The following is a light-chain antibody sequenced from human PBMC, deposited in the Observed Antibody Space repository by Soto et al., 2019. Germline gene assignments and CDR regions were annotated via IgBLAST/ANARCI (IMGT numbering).Light chain of an antibody. CDR2: RAS. CDR1: QSLSGN. Sequence: EIVMTQAPATLAGSPGETVTLSCRASQSLSGNLAWYQQKPGQAPRLLIFRASTRATGVPARFSGRGSGTEFTLTISGLQSEDFAVDYCQQYSKWPPWTCGPGTKVEIK. V-gene: IGKV3-15*01. J-gene: IGKJ1*01. CDR3: QQYSKWPPWT.